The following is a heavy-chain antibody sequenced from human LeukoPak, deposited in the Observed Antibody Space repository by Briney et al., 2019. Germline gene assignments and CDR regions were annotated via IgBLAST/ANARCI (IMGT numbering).Heavy chain of an antibody. V-gene: IGHV3-9*01. CDR3: AKDFGRFGELLYSY. CDR1: GFTFDDYA. D-gene: IGHD3-10*01. CDR2: ISWNSGSI. J-gene: IGHJ4*02. Sequence: GRSLRLSCAASGFTFDDYAMHWVRQAPGKGLEWVSGISWNSGSIGYADSVKGRFTISRDNAKNSLYLQMNSLRAEDTALYYCAKDFGRFGELLYSYWGQGTLVTVSS.